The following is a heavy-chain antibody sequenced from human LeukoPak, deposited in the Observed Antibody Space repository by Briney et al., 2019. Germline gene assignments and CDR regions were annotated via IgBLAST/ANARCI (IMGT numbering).Heavy chain of an antibody. CDR1: GYTFTDYY. J-gene: IGHJ4*02. D-gene: IGHD2-2*01. CDR3: ARANFLYCSSSTCLFDY. CDR2: ISPSSGDT. Sequence: ASVKVSCKASGYTFTDYYIHWVRQVPGQGLEWMGWISPSSGDTGSAQKFQGRVTMTRDTSISTAHMEVSRLRSDDTAVYYCARANFLYCSSSTCLFDYWGQGTLVTVSS. V-gene: IGHV1-2*02.